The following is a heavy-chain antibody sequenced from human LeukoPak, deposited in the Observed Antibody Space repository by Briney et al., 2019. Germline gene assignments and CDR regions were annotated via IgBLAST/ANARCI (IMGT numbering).Heavy chain of an antibody. CDR1: AFTFSSYS. CDR3: AKGGIVHPFDI. D-gene: IGHD1-26*01. Sequence: GGSLRLSCVASAFTFSSYSMNWVRQAPGKGLEWVSSISSSGSYIYYADSVKGRFTISRDNSKNTLYLQMNSLRAEDTAVYYCAKGGIVHPFDIWGQGTMVTVSS. CDR2: ISSSGSYI. V-gene: IGHV3-21*04. J-gene: IGHJ3*02.